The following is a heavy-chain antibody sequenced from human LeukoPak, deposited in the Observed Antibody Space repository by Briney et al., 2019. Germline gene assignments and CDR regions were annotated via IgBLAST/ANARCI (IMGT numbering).Heavy chain of an antibody. CDR1: GGSISSYY. CDR3: ARPKGAAGTWFDP. D-gene: IGHD6-13*01. Sequence: SETLSLTCTVSGGSISSYYWSWIRQPPGKGLEWIGYIYYSGSTYYNPSLKSRVTISVDTSKNQFSLKLSSVTAADTAVYYCARPKGAAGTWFDPWGQGTLVTVSS. J-gene: IGHJ5*02. V-gene: IGHV4-59*04. CDR2: IYYSGST.